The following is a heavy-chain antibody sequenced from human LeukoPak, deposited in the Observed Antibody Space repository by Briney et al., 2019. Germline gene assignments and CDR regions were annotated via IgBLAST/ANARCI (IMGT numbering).Heavy chain of an antibody. V-gene: IGHV4-39*01. CDR1: GGSISSSSYY. CDR3: ASGIYDSSGFPNWFDP. Sequence: TSETLSLTCTVSGGSISSSSYYWGWIRQPPGKGLEWIGSIYYSGSTYYNPSPKSRVTISVDTSKNQFSLKLSSATAADTAVYYCASGIYDSSGFPNWFDPWGQGTLVTVSS. J-gene: IGHJ5*02. D-gene: IGHD3-22*01. CDR2: IYYSGST.